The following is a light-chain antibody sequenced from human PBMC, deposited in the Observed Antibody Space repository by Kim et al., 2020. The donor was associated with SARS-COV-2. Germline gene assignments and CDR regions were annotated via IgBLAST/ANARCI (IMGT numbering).Light chain of an antibody. CDR2: AAS. CDR1: QGINSY. J-gene: IGKJ1*01. V-gene: IGKV1-8*01. Sequence: ASTGDRVTITCRASQGINSYLAWYQQKPGKAPKLLIYAASTLQSGVPSRFSGSGSGTDFTLTISCLQSEDFATYYCLQYYSYPRTFGQGTKVDIK. CDR3: LQYYSYPRT.